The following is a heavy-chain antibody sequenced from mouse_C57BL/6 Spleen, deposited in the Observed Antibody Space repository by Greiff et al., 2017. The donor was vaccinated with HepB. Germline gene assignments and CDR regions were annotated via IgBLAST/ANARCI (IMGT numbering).Heavy chain of an antibody. CDR1: GYTFTDYY. J-gene: IGHJ2*01. D-gene: IGHD2-3*01. CDR3: ARGGYDYLDY. Sequence: VQLVESGAELVRPGASVKLSCKASGYTFTDYYINWVKQRPGQGLEWIARIYPGSGNTYYNEKFKGKATLTAEKSSSTAYMQLSSLTSEDSAVYFCARGGYDYLDYWGQGTTLTVSS. CDR2: IYPGSGNT. V-gene: IGHV1-76*01.